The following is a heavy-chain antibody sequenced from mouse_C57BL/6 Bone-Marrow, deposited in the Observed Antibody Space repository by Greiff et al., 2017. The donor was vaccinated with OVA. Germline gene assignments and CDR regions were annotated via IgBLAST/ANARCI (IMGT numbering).Heavy chain of an antibody. CDR1: GYTFTDYY. CDR3: ARTGSSYEGFAY. J-gene: IGHJ3*01. CDR2: INPYNGGT. V-gene: IGHV1-19*01. Sequence: VQLKESGPVLVKPGASVKMSCKASGYTFTDYYMNWVKQSHGKSLEWIGVINPYNGGTSYNQKFKGKATLTVDKSSSTAYMELNSLTSEDSAVYYCARTGSSYEGFAYWGQGTLVTVSA. D-gene: IGHD1-1*01.